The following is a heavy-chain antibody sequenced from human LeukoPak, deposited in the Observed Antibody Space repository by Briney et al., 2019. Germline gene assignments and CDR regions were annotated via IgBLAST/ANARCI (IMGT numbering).Heavy chain of an antibody. Sequence: PSETLSLTCTVSGGSISSYYWNWIRQPPGKGLEWIGYIYYSGSTNYNPSLKSRVTISVDTSKNQFSLKLSSVTAADTAVYYCARDPITGERWFDPWGQGTLVTVSS. D-gene: IGHD7-27*01. CDR3: ARDPITGERWFDP. V-gene: IGHV4-59*01. CDR2: IYYSGST. CDR1: GGSISSYY. J-gene: IGHJ5*02.